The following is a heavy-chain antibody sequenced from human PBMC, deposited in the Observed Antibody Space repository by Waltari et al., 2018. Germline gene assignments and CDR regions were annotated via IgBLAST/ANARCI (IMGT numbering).Heavy chain of an antibody. CDR2: INHIFGTA. J-gene: IGHJ3*02. Sequence: QVQLVQSGAEVKKPGSSVTVSCKASGDTFSSYAISWVRQAPGQGLWWKGGINHIFGTANHAQKLRGRGTSTAAKSTSTAHVGLSSLRAEDTAVYYCARVGEGLAAAGTGGDAFDIWGQGTMVTVSS. CDR1: GDTFSSYA. V-gene: IGHV1-69*14. CDR3: ARVGEGLAAAGTGGDAFDI. D-gene: IGHD6-13*01.